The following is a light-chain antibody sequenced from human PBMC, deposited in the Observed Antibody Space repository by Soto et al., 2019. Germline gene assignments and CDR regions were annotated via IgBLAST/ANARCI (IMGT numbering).Light chain of an antibody. CDR1: SSNIGSNT. CDR3: AAWDDSLNGVV. CDR2: SNN. Sequence: QSVLTQPPSASGTPGQRVTISCSGSSSNIGSNTVNWHQQLPGTAPKLLMYSNNQRPSGVPDRFSGSKSGTSASLAISGLQSEDEADYYCAAWDDSLNGVVFGGGTKVTVL. J-gene: IGLJ2*01. V-gene: IGLV1-44*01.